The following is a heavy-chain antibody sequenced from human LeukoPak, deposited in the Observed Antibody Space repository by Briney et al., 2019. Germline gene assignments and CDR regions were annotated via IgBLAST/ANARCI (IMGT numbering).Heavy chain of an antibody. J-gene: IGHJ6*03. CDR3: ARGDRGAGYTIFGVVSYYYYMDV. Sequence: GGSLRLSCAASGFTFSTYWMTWVRQAPGKGLEWVASIEQDGSEKYYVDSVKGRFTISRDDAKNSLYLQMNSLRAEDTAVYYCARGDRGAGYTIFGVVSYYYYMDVWGKGTTVTVSS. CDR1: GFTFSTYW. CDR2: IEQDGSEK. V-gene: IGHV3-7*01. D-gene: IGHD3-3*01.